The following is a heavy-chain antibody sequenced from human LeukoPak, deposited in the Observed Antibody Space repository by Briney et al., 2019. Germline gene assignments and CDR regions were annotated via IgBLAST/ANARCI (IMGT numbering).Heavy chain of an antibody. J-gene: IGHJ4*02. CDR3: ARHPSLNYDILTGYYIGFDY. CDR1: GGSISSYY. V-gene: IGHV4-59*08. Sequence: PSETLSLTCTVSGGSISSYYWSWIRQPPGKGLGWIGYIYYSGSTNYNPSLKSRVTISVDTSKNQFSLKLSSVTAADTAVYYCARHPSLNYDILTGYYIGFDYWGQGTLVTVSS. CDR2: IYYSGST. D-gene: IGHD3-9*01.